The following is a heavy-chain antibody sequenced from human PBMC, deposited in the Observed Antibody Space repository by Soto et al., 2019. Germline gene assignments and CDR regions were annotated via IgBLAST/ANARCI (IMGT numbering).Heavy chain of an antibody. CDR1: GGSISSCGYS. Sequence: SETLSLTCAVSGGSISSCGYSWSWNRQPPGMGLEWIGYIYHSGSTYYNPSLKSRVTISAAKTKNQFSLKLSPVTAADTDVYYCARSGYSDGQIDYWGQGTRVTVA. J-gene: IGHJ4*02. V-gene: IGHV4-30-2*01. CDR3: ARSGYSDGQIDY. CDR2: IYHSGST. D-gene: IGHD5-18*01.